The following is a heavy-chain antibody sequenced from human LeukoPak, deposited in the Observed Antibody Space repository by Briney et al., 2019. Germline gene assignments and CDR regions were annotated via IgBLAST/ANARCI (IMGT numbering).Heavy chain of an antibody. CDR2: MNLDGSEK. Sequence: PGGSLRLSCAASGFTFRSYWMSWVRQAPGKGLEWVARMNLDGSEKYYVDSVKGRFTISRDNAKTSLYLEMNSLRAEDTAVYYCARDATYCTNGVCYTRFDYWGQGTLVTVSS. D-gene: IGHD2-8*01. CDR1: GFTFRSYW. V-gene: IGHV3-7*01. CDR3: ARDATYCTNGVCYTRFDY. J-gene: IGHJ4*02.